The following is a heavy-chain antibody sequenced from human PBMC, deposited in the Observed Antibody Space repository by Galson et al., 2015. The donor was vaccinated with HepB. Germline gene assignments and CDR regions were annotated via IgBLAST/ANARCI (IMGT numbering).Heavy chain of an antibody. Sequence: QSGAEVTKPGESLRISCKGSGYSFTSYWISWVRQMPGKGLEWMGRIDPSDSYTNYSPSFQGHVTVSADKSISTAYLQWSSLKASDTAMYYCARLGSNYYDSSGYRATDWFDPWGQGTLVTVSS. CDR2: IDPSDSYT. D-gene: IGHD3-22*01. J-gene: IGHJ5*02. CDR3: ARLGSNYYDSSGYRATDWFDP. V-gene: IGHV5-10-1*01. CDR1: GYSFTSYW.